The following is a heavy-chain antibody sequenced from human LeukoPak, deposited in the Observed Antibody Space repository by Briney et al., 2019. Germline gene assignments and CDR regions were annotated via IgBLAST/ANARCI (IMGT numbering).Heavy chain of an antibody. V-gene: IGHV4-31*03. D-gene: IGHD2-2*01. Sequence: SETLSLTCTVSGGSISSGGYYWSWIRQHPGKGLERIGYIYYSGSTYYNPSLKSRVTISVDTSKNQFSLKLSSVTAADTAVYYCARGTGSSDRYWFDPWGRGTLVTVSS. CDR1: GGSISSGGYY. J-gene: IGHJ5*02. CDR3: ARGTGSSDRYWFDP. CDR2: IYYSGST.